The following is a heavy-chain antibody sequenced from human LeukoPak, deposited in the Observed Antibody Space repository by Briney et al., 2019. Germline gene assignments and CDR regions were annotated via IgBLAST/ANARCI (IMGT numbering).Heavy chain of an antibody. CDR2: INPSGGST. J-gene: IGHJ2*01. CDR3: SRDLRRDVYNRDWYLDL. V-gene: IGHV1-46*01. D-gene: IGHD5-24*01. CDR1: GYTFPSYS. Sequence: ASVKVSCKASGYTFPSYSMHWVRQAPGQGLEWMGIINPSGGSTSYAQKFQGRVTMTRDTSTSTVYMDLSSLRSEDTAVYYCSRDLRRDVYNRDWYLDLRGRGTLVTVSS.